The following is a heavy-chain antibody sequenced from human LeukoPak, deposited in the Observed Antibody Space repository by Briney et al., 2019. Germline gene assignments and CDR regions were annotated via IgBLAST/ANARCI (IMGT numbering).Heavy chain of an antibody. CDR3: ARDTKDLGFDP. J-gene: IGHJ5*02. CDR2: IIPILGIA. CDR1: GGTFSSYT. D-gene: IGHD3-3*01. Sequence: SVKVSCKASGGTFSSYTISWVRQAPGQGLEWMGRIIPILGIANYAQKFQGRITITADKSTSTAYMELSSLRSEDTAVYYCARDTKDLGFDPWGQGTLVTVSS. V-gene: IGHV1-69*04.